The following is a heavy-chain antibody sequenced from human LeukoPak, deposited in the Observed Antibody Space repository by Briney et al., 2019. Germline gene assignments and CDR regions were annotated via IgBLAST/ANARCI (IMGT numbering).Heavy chain of an antibody. J-gene: IGHJ3*02. V-gene: IGHV1-2*02. CDR2: VNPNNGGT. CDR1: GYTFTDYY. CDR3: AREKLGPGTFDI. D-gene: IGHD7-27*01. Sequence: ASVKVSCKASGYTFTDYYIHWVRQAPGQGLEWMGWVNPNNGGTTYSQKFQGRVTMTRDTSISTAYMELSRLRSDDTAVYYCAREKLGPGTFDIWGQGTVVTVSS.